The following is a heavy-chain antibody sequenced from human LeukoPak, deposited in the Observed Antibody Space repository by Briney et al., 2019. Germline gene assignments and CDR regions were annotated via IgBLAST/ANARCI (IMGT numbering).Heavy chain of an antibody. J-gene: IGHJ3*02. CDR3: ARDSFGIAFDI. D-gene: IGHD1-14*01. Sequence: SGGSLRLSCAASGFTFSSYSMNWVRQAPGKGLEWVSSISSSSSYIYYADSVKGRFTISRDNAKNSLYLQMNSLRAGDTAAYYCARDSFGIAFDIWGQGTMVTVSS. CDR1: GFTFSSYS. CDR2: ISSSSSYI. V-gene: IGHV3-21*01.